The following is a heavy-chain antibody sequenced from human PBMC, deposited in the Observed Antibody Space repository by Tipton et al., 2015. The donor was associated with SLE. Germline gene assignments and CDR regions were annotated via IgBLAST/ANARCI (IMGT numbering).Heavy chain of an antibody. CDR2: IYYSGST. J-gene: IGHJ4*02. CDR1: GGSISSYY. D-gene: IGHD3-10*01. Sequence: TLSLTCTVSGGSISSYYWSWIRQPPGKGLEWIGYIYYSGSTNYNPSLKSRVTISVDTSKNQFSLKLSSVTAADTAVYYCARHNRLWFTDWGQGTLVTVSS. CDR3: ARHNRLWFTD. V-gene: IGHV4-59*08.